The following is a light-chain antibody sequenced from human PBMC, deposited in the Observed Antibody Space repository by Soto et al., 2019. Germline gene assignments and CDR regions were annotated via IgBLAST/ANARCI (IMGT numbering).Light chain of an antibody. Sequence: DIQMTQSPSSLSASVGDRVTISCRASQSISSYLNWYQQKPGKAPKLLNYTASSLQSGVPSRCSGSGSGTDFTLTISSLQPEDFATYYCQQSYSPYTFGQGTKLEIK. V-gene: IGKV1-39*01. J-gene: IGKJ2*01. CDR1: QSISSY. CDR2: TAS. CDR3: QQSYSPYT.